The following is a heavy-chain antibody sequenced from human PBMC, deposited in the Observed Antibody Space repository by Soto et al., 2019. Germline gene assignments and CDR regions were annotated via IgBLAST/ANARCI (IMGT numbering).Heavy chain of an antibody. CDR1: GGSVSSGSYY. CDR3: ARDGYYDSSGYWYFDL. Sequence: QVQLQESGPGLVKPSETLSLTCTVSGGSVSSGSYYWSWIRQPPGKGLEWIGYIYYSGSTNYNPSLKSRVTISVDTPKNQFSLKLSSVTAADTAVYYCARDGYYDSSGYWYFDLWGRGTLVTVSS. V-gene: IGHV4-61*01. CDR2: IYYSGST. J-gene: IGHJ2*01. D-gene: IGHD3-22*01.